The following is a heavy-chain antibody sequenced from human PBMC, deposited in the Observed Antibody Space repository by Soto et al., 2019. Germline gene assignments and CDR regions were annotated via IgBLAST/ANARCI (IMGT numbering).Heavy chain of an antibody. CDR1: GFTFSGFD. V-gene: IGHV3-13*01. CDR3: ARGQEVGAHFSGS. J-gene: IGHJ5*02. D-gene: IGHD2-15*01. CDR2: IGTAGDT. Sequence: GGSLRLSCEASGFTFSGFDMHWVRQPTGKGLEWVSTIGTAGDTYYAVSVKGRFTISRDNAKNSLSLQMNSLRAGDTAVYFCARGQEVGAHFSGSWGQGTQVTVSS.